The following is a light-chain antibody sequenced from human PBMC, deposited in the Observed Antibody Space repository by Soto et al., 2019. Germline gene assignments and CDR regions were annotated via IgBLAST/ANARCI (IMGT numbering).Light chain of an antibody. CDR3: QQHGNSPRT. J-gene: IGKJ1*01. CDR2: GAS. Sequence: EMVLTQSPGTLSLSPGERATLSCRASQSVRNNEFTWYQQKPGQAPRVLIYGASSRAPGVPDRFSGSGSGKDFTHTITRLEPEDFAVYYCQQHGNSPRTFGQGTKVEIK. CDR1: QSVRNNE. V-gene: IGKV3-20*01.